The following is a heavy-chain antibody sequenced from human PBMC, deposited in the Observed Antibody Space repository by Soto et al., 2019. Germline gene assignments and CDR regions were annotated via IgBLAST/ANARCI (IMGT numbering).Heavy chain of an antibody. J-gene: IGHJ6*03. V-gene: IGHV4-59*01. CDR3: ARVKVNVVDGDYYYYYYMDL. CDR1: GGSISSYY. CDR2: IYYSGST. D-gene: IGHD4-17*01. Sequence: SETLSLTCTVSGGSISSYYWSWIRQPPGKGLEWIGYIYYSGSTNYNPSLKSRVTISVDTSKNQFSLKLSSVTAADTAVYYCARVKVNVVDGDYYYYYYMDLWGKGTTVTVSS.